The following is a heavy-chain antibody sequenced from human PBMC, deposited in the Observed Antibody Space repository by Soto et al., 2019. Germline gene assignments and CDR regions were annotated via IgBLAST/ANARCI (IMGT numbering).Heavy chain of an antibody. CDR3: ARSLYSSSWYQRGNYSSYYGMDV. CDR1: GGTFGIYA. J-gene: IGHJ6*02. CDR2: IIPFSGIA. D-gene: IGHD6-13*01. V-gene: IGHV1-69*12. Sequence: QVQLVQSGAEVKKPGSSVKVSCKASGGTFGIYAITWVRQAPGQGLEWMGGIIPFSGIANYTQKFQGRVTKTADDFSSTAYMDLRSLGSEDTAVYYCARSLYSSSWYQRGNYSSYYGMDVWGQGTTVTVSS.